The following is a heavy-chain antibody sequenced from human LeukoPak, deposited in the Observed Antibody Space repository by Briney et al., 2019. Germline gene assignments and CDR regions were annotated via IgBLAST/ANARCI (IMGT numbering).Heavy chain of an antibody. V-gene: IGHV3-30*18. CDR3: AKDPQVGAAAYYFDS. CDR2: IANGGKDK. CDR1: GLNFSRYG. D-gene: IGHD2-2*01. J-gene: IGHJ4*02. Sequence: GGPLRLSWAASGLNFSRYGLHWVRQAPGKGLEWVAVIANGGKDKKYADSVKGRFTISRDTSTRTLYLQMKSLRAQDTAMYYCAKDPQVGAAAYYFDSWDQGTLVTVSS.